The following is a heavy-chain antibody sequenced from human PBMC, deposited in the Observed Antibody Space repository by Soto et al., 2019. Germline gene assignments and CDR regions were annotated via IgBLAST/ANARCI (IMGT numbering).Heavy chain of an antibody. CDR1: GGSISSGDYY. Sequence: PSETMSLTCTVSGGSISSGDYYWSWIRQPPGKGLEWIGYIYYSGSTYHNPSLKSRVTISVDTSKNQFSLKLSSVTAADTAVYYCARGLITMVRGDYFDYWGQGTLVIASS. CDR3: ARGLITMVRGDYFDY. J-gene: IGHJ4*02. D-gene: IGHD3-10*01. CDR2: IYYSGST. V-gene: IGHV4-30-4*01.